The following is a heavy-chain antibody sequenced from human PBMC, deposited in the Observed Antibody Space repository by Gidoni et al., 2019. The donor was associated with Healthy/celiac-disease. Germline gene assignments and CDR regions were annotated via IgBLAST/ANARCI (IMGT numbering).Heavy chain of an antibody. V-gene: IGHV4-34*01. D-gene: IGHD5-12*01. Sequence: QVQLQQWGAGRLKPSQTLSLTCAVYGGSFSGYYWSWLRQPPGKGLEWIGEINHSGSTNYHPSLKSRVTISVDTSKNQFSLKLSSVTAADTAVYYCARASPPLWVRFRYYGMDVWGQGTTVTVSS. J-gene: IGHJ6*02. CDR2: INHSGST. CDR1: GGSFSGYY. CDR3: ARASPPLWVRFRYYGMDV.